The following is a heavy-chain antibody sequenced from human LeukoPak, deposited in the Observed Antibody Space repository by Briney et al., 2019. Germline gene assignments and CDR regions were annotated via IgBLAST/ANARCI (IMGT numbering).Heavy chain of an antibody. CDR3: AKELRAAAGDY. CDR2: IDGSSNNI. Sequence: RPGGSLRLSCAASGFAFSGYSMNWIRQAPGKGLEWVSYIDGSSNNIYYAESVKGRFTISRDNAKNSLYLQMNSLRAEDTAVYYCAKELRAAAGDYWGQGTLVTVSS. D-gene: IGHD6-13*01. V-gene: IGHV3-48*04. CDR1: GFAFSGYS. J-gene: IGHJ4*02.